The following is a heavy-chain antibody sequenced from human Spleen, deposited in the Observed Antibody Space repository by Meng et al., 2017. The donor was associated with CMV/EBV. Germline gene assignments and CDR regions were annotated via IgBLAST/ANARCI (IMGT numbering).Heavy chain of an antibody. J-gene: IGHJ5*01. D-gene: IGHD2-2*01. CDR1: GSISNNYW. CDR2: IFHTGSV. CDR3: ATIVVIPSPVARFGFDS. V-gene: IGHV4-4*02. Sequence: GSISNNYWWSWVRQPPGKGLEWIGEIFHTGSVNSNPSLKSRVNMSLDKSKNRFSLRLKSVTAADTAVYYCATIVVIPSPVARFGFDSWGLGTLVTVSS.